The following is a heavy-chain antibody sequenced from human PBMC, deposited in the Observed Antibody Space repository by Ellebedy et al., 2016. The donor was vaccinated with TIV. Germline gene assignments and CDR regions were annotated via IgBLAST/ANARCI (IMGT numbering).Heavy chain of an antibody. J-gene: IGHJ4*02. CDR1: GDSIRSSSSY. Sequence: MPSETLSLTCTVSGDSIRSSSSYWGWILQPPGKGLEWIGSIYYSVNTYYDPSLKSRVSISVDTFKNQFSLKLTSVTAADTAVYYCATSIIVAGRIEDWGQGTLVTVSS. CDR3: ATSIIVAGRIED. V-gene: IGHV4-39*01. CDR2: IYYSVNT. D-gene: IGHD6-19*01.